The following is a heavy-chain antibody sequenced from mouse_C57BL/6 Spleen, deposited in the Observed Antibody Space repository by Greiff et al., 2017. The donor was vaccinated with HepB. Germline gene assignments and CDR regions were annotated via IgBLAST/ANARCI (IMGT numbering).Heavy chain of an antibody. CDR2: INPGSGGT. V-gene: IGHV1-54*01. Sequence: QVQLQQSGAELVRPGTSVKVSCKASGYAFTNYLIEWVKQRPGQGLEWIGVINPGSGGTNYNEKFKGKATLTADKSSSTAYMQLSSLTSEDSAVYFCARDYYGSSYGDFDGWGTGTTVTVSS. D-gene: IGHD1-1*01. CDR1: GYAFTNYL. CDR3: ARDYYGSSYGDFDG. J-gene: IGHJ1*03.